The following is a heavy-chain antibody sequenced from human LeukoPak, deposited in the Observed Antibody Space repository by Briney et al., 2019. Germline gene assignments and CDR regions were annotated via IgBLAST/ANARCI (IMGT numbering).Heavy chain of an antibody. J-gene: IGHJ6*03. D-gene: IGHD3-10*01. Sequence: GASVKVSCKASGYTFTGYYMHWVRQAPGQGLEWMGWINPNSGGTNYAQKFQGRVTMTRDTSISTAYMELSRLRSEDTAVYYCARGDGDDYYYYMDVWGKGTTVTVSS. V-gene: IGHV1-2*02. CDR2: INPNSGGT. CDR1: GYTFTGYY. CDR3: ARGDGDDYYYYMDV.